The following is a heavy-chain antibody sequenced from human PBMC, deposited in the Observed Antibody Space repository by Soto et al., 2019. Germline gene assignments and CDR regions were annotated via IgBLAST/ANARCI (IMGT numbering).Heavy chain of an antibody. CDR3: ARELGVWGERSYFDD. Sequence: EVQLVESGGGLVKPGGSLRLSCAASGFTFTGYTMNWVRQAPGKGLEWVSGISSSGSFVFYAGSVKGRFTISRDNAKNSLHLQMNSLRAGDTAFYYWARELGVWGERSYFDDWGQGSLLIVSS. CDR2: ISSSGSFV. J-gene: IGHJ4*02. CDR1: GFTFTGYT. D-gene: IGHD3-16*01. V-gene: IGHV3-21*01.